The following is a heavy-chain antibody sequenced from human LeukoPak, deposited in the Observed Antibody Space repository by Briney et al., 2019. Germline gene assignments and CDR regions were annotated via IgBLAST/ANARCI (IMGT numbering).Heavy chain of an antibody. Sequence: PSETLFLTCTVSGGSVSSGSYYWSWIRQPPGKGLEWIGYIYYSGSTNYNPSLKSRVTISVDTSKNQFSLKLSSVTAADTAVYYCARKDPSGTYGAFDIWGQGTMVTVSS. V-gene: IGHV4-61*01. D-gene: IGHD3-10*01. J-gene: IGHJ3*02. CDR3: ARKDPSGTYGAFDI. CDR2: IYYSGST. CDR1: GGSVSSGSYY.